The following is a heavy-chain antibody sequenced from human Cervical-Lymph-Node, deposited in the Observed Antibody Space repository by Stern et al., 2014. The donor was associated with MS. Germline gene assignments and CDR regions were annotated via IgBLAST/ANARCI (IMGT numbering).Heavy chain of an antibody. Sequence: VQLVQSGAEVKKPGASVRLSCKASGYVFTAYYIHWVRQAPGQGLEWLGRIHPNSGVTDYAQKFQGSVTLSRDKSITTAYMEVNGLTSDDTAIYYCATAGPAFWFDPWGQGTLVTVSS. D-gene: IGHD3-3*02. V-gene: IGHV1-2*06. CDR3: ATAGPAFWFDP. CDR2: IHPNSGVT. J-gene: IGHJ5*02. CDR1: GYVFTAYY.